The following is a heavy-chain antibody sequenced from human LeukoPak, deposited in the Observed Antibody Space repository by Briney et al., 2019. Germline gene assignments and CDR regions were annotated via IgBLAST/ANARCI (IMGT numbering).Heavy chain of an antibody. Sequence: SDTLPLTCTVSGASIGRYYWSWIRQPAGKGLEWIGRMYTSGSTNYNPSLRSRDTMSADTSKNQFSLKLSSVTAADTAVYYCVGSWAQNGYDSGGPPFDYWGQGTLVTVSS. CDR1: GASIGRYY. D-gene: IGHD5-12*01. V-gene: IGHV4-4*07. CDR3: VGSWAQNGYDSGGPPFDY. CDR2: MYTSGST. J-gene: IGHJ4*02.